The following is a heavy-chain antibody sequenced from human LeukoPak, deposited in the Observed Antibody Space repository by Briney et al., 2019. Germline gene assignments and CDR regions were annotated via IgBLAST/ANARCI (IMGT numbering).Heavy chain of an antibody. CDR3: AGYCSGGDCYSGHTDV. CDR1: GFTFNDYA. V-gene: IGHV3-9*01. J-gene: IGHJ6*03. CDR2: IAWNSGTK. D-gene: IGHD2-15*01. Sequence: GGSLRLSCAASGFTFNDYAFHWVRQAPGKGLEWVSSIAWNSGTKGYADPVKGRFTISRDSANNSLYLQMNSLRVEDTALYYCAGYCSGGDCYSGHTDVWGKGTMVIVSS.